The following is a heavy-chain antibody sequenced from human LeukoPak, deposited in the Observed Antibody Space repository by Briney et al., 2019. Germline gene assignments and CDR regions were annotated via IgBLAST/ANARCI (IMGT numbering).Heavy chain of an antibody. CDR1: GFTFSSNA. D-gene: IGHD3-22*01. J-gene: IGHJ6*04. V-gene: IGHV3-23*01. Sequence: VGSLRLSCVAPGFTFSSNAMRWVREALGKGLEWVSAISASGGNTYDAESMKGRFTISTDNSKNTPYLQRNSLRAEYTAVYYCAIMYYYESSGYFGMDVWSKGTTVTVPA. CDR2: ISASGGNT. CDR3: AIMYYYESSGYFGMDV.